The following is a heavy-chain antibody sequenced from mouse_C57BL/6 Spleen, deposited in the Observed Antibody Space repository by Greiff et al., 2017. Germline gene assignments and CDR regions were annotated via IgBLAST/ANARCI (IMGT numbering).Heavy chain of an antibody. Sequence: QVQLQQPGAELVRPGTSVKLSCKASGYTFTSYWMHWVKQRPGQGLEWIGVIDPSDSYTNYNQKFKGKATLTVDTSSSTAYMQLSSLTSEDSAVYYCARSGSYYGRSWYFDVWGTGTTVTVSS. CDR1: GYTFTSYW. CDR3: ARSGSYYGRSWYFDV. CDR2: IDPSDSYT. J-gene: IGHJ1*03. D-gene: IGHD1-1*01. V-gene: IGHV1-59*01.